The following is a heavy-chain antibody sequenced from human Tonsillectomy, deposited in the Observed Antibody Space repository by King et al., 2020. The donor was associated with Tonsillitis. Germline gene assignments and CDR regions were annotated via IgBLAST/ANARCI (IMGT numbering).Heavy chain of an antibody. CDR2: IYWDDDK. V-gene: IGHV2-5*02. CDR3: AHSRSSSGYVRGDYFDY. CDR1: GFSLSTSGVG. D-gene: IGHD6-13*01. J-gene: IGHJ4*02. Sequence: TLKESGPTLVKPTQTLTLTCTFSGFSLSTSGVGVGWIRQPPGKALEWLAHIYWDDDKRYSPSLRSRLTITKDTSKNQVVLAMTNVDPVDTATYYCAHSRSSSGYVRGDYFDYWGQGTLVTVSS.